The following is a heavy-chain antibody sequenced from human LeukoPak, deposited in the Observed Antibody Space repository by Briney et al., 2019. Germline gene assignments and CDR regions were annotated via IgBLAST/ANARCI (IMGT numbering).Heavy chain of an antibody. Sequence: SETLSLTCTVSGGSISSYYWSWIRQPAGKGLEWIGRIYTSGSTNYNPSLKSRVTMSGDTSKNQFSLKLSSVTAADTAVYYCARDPRGAVAPNWFDPWGQGTLVTVSS. J-gene: IGHJ5*02. CDR1: GGSISSYY. CDR2: IYTSGST. CDR3: ARDPRGAVAPNWFDP. D-gene: IGHD6-19*01. V-gene: IGHV4-4*07.